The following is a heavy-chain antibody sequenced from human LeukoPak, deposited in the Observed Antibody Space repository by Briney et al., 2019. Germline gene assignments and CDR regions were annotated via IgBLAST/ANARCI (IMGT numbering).Heavy chain of an antibody. CDR3: ARPEPYGDYVDY. J-gene: IGHJ4*02. CDR2: ISGSGGST. V-gene: IGHV3-23*01. D-gene: IGHD1-14*01. CDR1: GFTFSSYA. Sequence: GGSLRLSCAASGFTFSSYAMSWVRQAPGKGLEWVSAISGSGGSTYYADSVKGRFTISRDNAKNSLYLQMNSLRAEDTAVYYCARPEPYGDYVDYWGQGTLVTVSS.